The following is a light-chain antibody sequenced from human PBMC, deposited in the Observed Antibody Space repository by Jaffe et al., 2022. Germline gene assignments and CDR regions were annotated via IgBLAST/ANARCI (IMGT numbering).Light chain of an antibody. CDR2: DAS. J-gene: IGKJ1*01. V-gene: IGKV3-15*01. CDR3: QQYINWPRT. CDR1: QSVSSN. Sequence: EIVMTQSPATLSVSPGERATLSCRASQSVSSNLAWYQQKPGQAPRLLIYDASTRATGIPARFSGSGSGTEFTLTISSLQSEDFAVYYCQQYINWPRTFGQGTKVEIK.